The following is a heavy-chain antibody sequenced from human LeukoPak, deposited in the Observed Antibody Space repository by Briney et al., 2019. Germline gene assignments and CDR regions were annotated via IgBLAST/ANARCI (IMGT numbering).Heavy chain of an antibody. D-gene: IGHD3-22*01. J-gene: IGHJ4*02. CDR2: IEQDGSEK. CDR3: ATETYYYDSSVSQQYYFDY. CDR1: GFTFSGYW. V-gene: IGHV3-7*04. Sequence: PGGSLRLSCAASGFTFSGYWMSWVRQPPGKGLEWVARIEQDGSEKYYVDSVKGRFTIARDNAKNSLFLQMISLRVEDTAVYYCATETYYYDSSVSQQYYFDYWGQGTLVTVSS.